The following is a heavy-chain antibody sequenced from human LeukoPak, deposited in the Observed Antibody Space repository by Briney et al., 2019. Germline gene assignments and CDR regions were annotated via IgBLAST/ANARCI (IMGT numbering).Heavy chain of an antibody. J-gene: IGHJ4*02. D-gene: IGHD3-10*01. V-gene: IGHV3-74*01. CDR1: GFTFSSHW. CDR3: ARGHVPGSTRHWDF. Sequence: PGGSLRLSCEASGFTFSSHWMHWVRQAPGKGLVWVARIRGDENEIDYADSVKGRYTISRDNAKNTLYLQMNSLSVEDTAVYLCARGHVPGSTRHWDFWGQGTLVTVSS. CDR2: IRGDENEI.